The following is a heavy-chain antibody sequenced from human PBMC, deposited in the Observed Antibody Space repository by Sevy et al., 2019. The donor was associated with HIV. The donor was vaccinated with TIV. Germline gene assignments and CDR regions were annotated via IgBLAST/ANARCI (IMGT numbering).Heavy chain of an antibody. J-gene: IGHJ4*02. D-gene: IGHD3-22*01. CDR3: ATTKDYYDSSGSPFDY. CDR1: GYTLTQLS. V-gene: IGHV1-24*01. CDR2: FDPEYGET. Sequence: ASVKVSCKVSGYTLTQLSVHWVRQAPGKGLEWMGSFDPEYGETIYPQNFQGRVTMTEDTSTDTAYMDLSSLRSEDTAVYYCATTKDYYDSSGSPFDYWGQGTLVTVSS.